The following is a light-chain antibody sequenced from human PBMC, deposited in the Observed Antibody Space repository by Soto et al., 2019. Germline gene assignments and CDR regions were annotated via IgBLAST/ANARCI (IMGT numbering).Light chain of an antibody. CDR1: QSISSY. V-gene: IGKV3-11*01. Sequence: EVVLTQSPATLSLSPGERATLSCRASQSISSYLAWYQQKPGQSPRLLISDASNRATGIPAGFSGSGTGTDFTLTISSLEPEDFVVYYCQQRSNWPPTFGQGTKVDIK. CDR3: QQRSNWPPT. J-gene: IGKJ2*01. CDR2: DAS.